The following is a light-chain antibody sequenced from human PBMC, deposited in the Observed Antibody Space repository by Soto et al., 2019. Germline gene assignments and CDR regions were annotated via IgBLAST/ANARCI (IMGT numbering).Light chain of an antibody. Sequence: QSVLTQPPSESGTPGQTVTISCSGGTSNIGRNAVSWFQQLPGSAPKVLIYASNQRPSGVPDRFSGSKAGTSASLAITGLQSEDEADYYCAAWSDGLSAWVFGGGTKLTVL. CDR1: TSNIGRNA. CDR2: ASN. J-gene: IGLJ3*02. CDR3: AAWSDGLSAWV. V-gene: IGLV1-44*01.